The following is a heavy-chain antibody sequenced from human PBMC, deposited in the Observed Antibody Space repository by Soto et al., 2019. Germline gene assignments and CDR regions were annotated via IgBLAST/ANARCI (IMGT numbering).Heavy chain of an antibody. Sequence: ASVKVSCKASGGTFSSYAISWVRQAPGQGLEWMGGIIPTIGGANYAQKFQGWVTMTRDTSTSTAYMELSRLRSDDTAVYYCARDGALAAAGKYYYYYMDVWGKGTTVTVSS. CDR2: IIPTIGGA. D-gene: IGHD6-13*01. J-gene: IGHJ6*03. CDR1: GGTFSSYA. V-gene: IGHV1-69*10. CDR3: ARDGALAAAGKYYYYYMDV.